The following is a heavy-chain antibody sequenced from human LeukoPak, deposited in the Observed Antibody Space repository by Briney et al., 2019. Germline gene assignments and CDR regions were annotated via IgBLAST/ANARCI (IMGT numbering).Heavy chain of an antibody. CDR3: ARRERYTLFLQN. Sequence: ASVKVSCKASGYTFTNYDINWVRQTTGQGLEWMGWMNPNSGNTGYAQQFQGRVTITRNTSISTAYMELSSLRSEDTAVYFCARRERYTLFLQNWGQGTLVTVSS. J-gene: IGHJ1*01. CDR1: GYTFTNYD. V-gene: IGHV1-8*03. D-gene: IGHD1-1*01. CDR2: MNPNSGNT.